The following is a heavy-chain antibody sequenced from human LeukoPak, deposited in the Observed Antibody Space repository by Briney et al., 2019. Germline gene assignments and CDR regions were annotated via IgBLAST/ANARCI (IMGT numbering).Heavy chain of an antibody. J-gene: IGHJ3*02. CDR1: LGSISSGSYY. Sequence: SETLSLTCIVSLGSISSGSYYWSWIRQPAGKGLEWIVRIYTSGSTNYNPSLKSRVTISVDTSKNQFSLKLSSVTAADTAVYYCARVGDSSGYYAFDIWGQGTMVTVSS. V-gene: IGHV4-61*02. CDR2: IYTSGST. CDR3: ARVGDSSGYYAFDI. D-gene: IGHD3-22*01.